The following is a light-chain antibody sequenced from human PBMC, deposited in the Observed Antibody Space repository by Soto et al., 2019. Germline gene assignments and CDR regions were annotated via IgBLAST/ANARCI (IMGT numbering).Light chain of an antibody. CDR1: SSDVGGYNY. CDR2: DVS. Sequence: QSVLTQPASVSGSPGQSITISCTGTSSDVGGYNYVSWYQQHPGKAPKLMIYDVSNRPSGVFNRFSGSKSGNTSSLTIFGLQAEDEADYYCSSYTSSSTLVFGTGTKVTVL. V-gene: IGLV2-14*01. J-gene: IGLJ1*01. CDR3: SSYTSSSTLV.